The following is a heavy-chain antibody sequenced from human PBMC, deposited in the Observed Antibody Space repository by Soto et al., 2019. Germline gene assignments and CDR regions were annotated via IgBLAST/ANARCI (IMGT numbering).Heavy chain of an antibody. D-gene: IGHD3-10*01. CDR1: GFNFSNYA. CDR2: MSSNGRYE. Sequence: QVQLVESGGGVVQPGTSLRLSCAASGFNFSNYALHWVRQAPGKGLEWVATMSSNGRYEYYANSVKGRFTISRDNSKNTLYLQLSSLRADDTALYHCARDLSVRSGSYYPLDYWGQGTLVTVSS. CDR3: ARDLSVRSGSYYPLDY. V-gene: IGHV3-30*04. J-gene: IGHJ4*02.